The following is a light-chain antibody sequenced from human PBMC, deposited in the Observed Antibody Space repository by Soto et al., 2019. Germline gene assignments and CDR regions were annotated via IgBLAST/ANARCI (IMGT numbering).Light chain of an antibody. V-gene: IGKV2-28*01. CDR2: LSS. CDR1: QSLLHSNGYNY. J-gene: IGKJ2*01. Sequence: DIVLTQSPLSLPVTPGEPASISCRSSQSLLHSNGYNYLDWYLQKPGQSPQLLMFLSSNRASGVPDRFSGSGSGTDFTLKISRVEAEDVGVYYCMQALQTPRAFGQGTKLEIK. CDR3: MQALQTPRA.